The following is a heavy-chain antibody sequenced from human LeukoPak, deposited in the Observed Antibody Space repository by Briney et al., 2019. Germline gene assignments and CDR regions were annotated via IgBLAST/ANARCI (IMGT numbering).Heavy chain of an antibody. CDR3: ARGSVDTAMDFDY. V-gene: IGHV4-59*01. Sequence: KPSETLSLTCTVSGGSISSYYWSWIRQPPGKGLEWIGYIYYSGSTNYNPSLKSRVTISVDTSKNQFSLKLSSVTAADTAVYYCARGSVDTAMDFDYWGQGTLVTVSS. CDR2: IYYSGST. D-gene: IGHD5-18*01. CDR1: GGSISSYY. J-gene: IGHJ4*02.